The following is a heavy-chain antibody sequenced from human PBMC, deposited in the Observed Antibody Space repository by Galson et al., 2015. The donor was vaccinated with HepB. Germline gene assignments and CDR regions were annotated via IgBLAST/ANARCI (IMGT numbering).Heavy chain of an antibody. Sequence: SLRLSCAASGFTFSSYSMNWVRQAPGKGLEWVSSISSSSSYIYYADSVKGRFTISRDNAKNSLYLQMNSLRAEDTAVYYCARDRNNQSGAGDAFDIWGQVTMVTVSS. CDR3: ARDRNNQSGAGDAFDI. J-gene: IGHJ3*02. V-gene: IGHV3-21*01. CDR2: ISSSSSYI. CDR1: GFTFSSYS. D-gene: IGHD1-14*01.